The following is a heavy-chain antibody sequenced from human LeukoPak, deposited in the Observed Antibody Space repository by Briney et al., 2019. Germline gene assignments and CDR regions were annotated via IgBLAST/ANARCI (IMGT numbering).Heavy chain of an antibody. CDR1: GFTFGDYA. D-gene: IGHD3-22*01. V-gene: IGHV3-11*04. CDR2: ISSRGSTI. J-gene: IGHJ5*02. Sequence: GGSLRLSCTASGFTFGDYAMSWVRQAPGKGLEWVSYISSRGSTIYYADSVKGRFTISRDNAKNSLYLQMNSLRAEDTAVYYCARDPNDYYDSSAYPWGQGTLVTVSS. CDR3: ARDPNDYYDSSAYP.